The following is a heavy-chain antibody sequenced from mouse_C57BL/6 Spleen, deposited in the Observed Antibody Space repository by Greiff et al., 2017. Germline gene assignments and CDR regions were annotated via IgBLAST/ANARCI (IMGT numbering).Heavy chain of an antibody. CDR1: GFTFSSYA. J-gene: IGHJ4*01. CDR3: TRAPLDSSGYYAMDY. V-gene: IGHV5-9-1*02. CDR2: ISSGGDYI. D-gene: IGHD3-2*02. Sequence: EVQRVESGEGLVKPGGSLKLSCAASGFTFSSYAMSWVRQTPEKRLEWVAYISSGGDYIYYADTVKGRFTISRDNARNTLYLQMSSLKSEDTAMYYCTRAPLDSSGYYAMDYWGQGTSVTVSS.